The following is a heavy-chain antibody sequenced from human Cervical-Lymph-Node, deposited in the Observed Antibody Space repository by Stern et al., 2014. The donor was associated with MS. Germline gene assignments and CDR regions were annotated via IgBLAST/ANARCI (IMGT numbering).Heavy chain of an antibody. Sequence: QMQLVQSGADVKKPGSSVRVSCKASGYISWLRQAPGQGLEYMGGIICPVGTAHNTQRFQCRLTITADRTTNTTYIELSRVRLDDTAIYYCATGAGDNWFDPWGQGTLVSVSS. CDR2: IICPVGTA. J-gene: IGHJ5*02. CDR1: GY. D-gene: IGHD3-10*01. CDR3: ATGAGDNWFDP. V-gene: IGHV1-69*06.